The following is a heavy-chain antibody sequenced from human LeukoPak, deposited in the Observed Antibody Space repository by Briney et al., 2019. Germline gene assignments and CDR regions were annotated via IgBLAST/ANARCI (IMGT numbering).Heavy chain of an antibody. CDR1: GFTFSSYW. D-gene: IGHD6-6*01. J-gene: IGHJ4*02. Sequence: GGSLRLSCAASGFTFSSYWMHWVRQAPGKGLVWVSRINSDGSSTSYADSVKGRFTISRDNAKNSLYLQMNSLRAEDTAVYYCARDKEQLVPDYWGQGTLVTVSS. CDR2: INSDGSST. V-gene: IGHV3-74*01. CDR3: ARDKEQLVPDY.